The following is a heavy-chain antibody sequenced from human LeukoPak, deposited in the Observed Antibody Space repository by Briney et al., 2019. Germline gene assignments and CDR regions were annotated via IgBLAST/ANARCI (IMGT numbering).Heavy chain of an antibody. Sequence: GGSLRLSCAASGFTFSSYAMSWVRQAPGKGLEWVSAISSSGNGRYYADSVTGRFTISSDNSKNTLFLQMNSLRAEDTAVYYCAKGSSGSFDYWGQGTLVTVSS. CDR1: GFTFSSYA. CDR3: AKGSSGSFDY. CDR2: ISSSGNGR. V-gene: IGHV3-23*01. J-gene: IGHJ4*02. D-gene: IGHD6-19*01.